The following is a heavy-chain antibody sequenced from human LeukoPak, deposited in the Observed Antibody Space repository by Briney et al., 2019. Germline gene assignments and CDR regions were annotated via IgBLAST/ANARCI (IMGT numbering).Heavy chain of an antibody. D-gene: IGHD6-19*01. Sequence: PGRSLRLSCAASGFTFSSYAMRWVRQAPGKGLEWVAVISYDGSNKYYADSVKGRFTISRDNSKNTLYLQMNSLRAEDTAVYYCARSYIAVAGNDAFDIWGQGTMVTVSS. J-gene: IGHJ3*02. CDR3: ARSYIAVAGNDAFDI. CDR2: ISYDGSNK. V-gene: IGHV3-30-3*01. CDR1: GFTFSSYA.